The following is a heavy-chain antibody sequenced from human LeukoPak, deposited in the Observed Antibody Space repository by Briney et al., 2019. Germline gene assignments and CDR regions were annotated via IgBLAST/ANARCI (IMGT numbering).Heavy chain of an antibody. J-gene: IGHJ4*02. CDR2: IYYSGST. Sequence: PSGTLSLTCAVSGGSISSSNGWSWVRQPPGKGLKWIGSIYYSGSTYYNPSLKSRVTISVDTSKNQFSLKLSSVTAADAAVYYCARGDVDIVATIDYWGQGTLVTVSS. D-gene: IGHD5-12*01. CDR1: GGSISSSNG. CDR3: ARGDVDIVATIDY. V-gene: IGHV4-4*02.